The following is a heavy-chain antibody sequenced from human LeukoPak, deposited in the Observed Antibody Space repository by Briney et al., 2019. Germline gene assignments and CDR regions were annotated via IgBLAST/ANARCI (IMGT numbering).Heavy chain of an antibody. CDR3: ARQAARPRFDY. D-gene: IGHD6-6*01. J-gene: IGHJ4*02. CDR2: IYNSGST. Sequence: SETLSLTCSVSGDSISIYYWSWIRQRPGKGLEWIGYIYNSGSTDYNPSLKSRVTISVDTSKNQFSLKLTSVTAADTAVYYCARQAARPRFDYWGQGTLVTVSS. V-gene: IGHV4-59*01. CDR1: GDSISIYY.